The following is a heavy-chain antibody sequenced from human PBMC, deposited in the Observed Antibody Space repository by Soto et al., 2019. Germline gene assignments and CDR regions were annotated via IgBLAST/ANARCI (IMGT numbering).Heavy chain of an antibody. CDR3: TTDPDITIFGVAAPPHYYYYGMDV. CDR2: IKSKTDGGTT. V-gene: IGHV3-15*07. D-gene: IGHD3-3*01. CDR1: GFTFSNAW. J-gene: IGHJ6*02. Sequence: EVQLVESGGGLVKPGGSLRLSCAASGFTFSNAWMNWVRQAPGKGLEWVGRIKSKTDGGTTDYAAPVKGRFTISRDDSKNTLYLQMNSLKTEDTAVYYCTTDPDITIFGVAAPPHYYYYGMDVWGQGTTFTVSS.